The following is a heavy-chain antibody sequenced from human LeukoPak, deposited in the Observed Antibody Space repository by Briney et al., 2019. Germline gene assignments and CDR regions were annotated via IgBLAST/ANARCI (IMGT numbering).Heavy chain of an antibody. CDR3: ARVGDSSGYYSY. V-gene: IGHV7-4-1*02. Sequence: ASVKVSCKASGYNFTSYAMNWVRQAPGQGLEWMGWINTNTGNPTYAQGFTGRFVFSLDTFVSTAYLQISSLKAEDTAVYYCARVGDSSGYYSYWGQGTLVTVSS. D-gene: IGHD3-22*01. CDR1: GYNFTSYA. CDR2: INTNTGNP. J-gene: IGHJ4*02.